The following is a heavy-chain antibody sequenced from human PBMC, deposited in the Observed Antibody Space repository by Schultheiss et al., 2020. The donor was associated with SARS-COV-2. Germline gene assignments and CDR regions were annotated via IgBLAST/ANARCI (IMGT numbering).Heavy chain of an antibody. J-gene: IGHJ6*02. CDR2: INPNSGAT. V-gene: IGHV1-2*02. CDR1: GYTFNDYY. CDR3: ARSMVRGVITPYYYGMDV. D-gene: IGHD3-10*01. Sequence: ASVKVSCKASGYTFNDYYLHWVRQAPGQGLEWMGWINPNSGATNYAQRFQGRVTMTTDTSTSTAYMELRSLRSDDTAVYYCARSMVRGVITPYYYGMDVWGQGTTVTVSS.